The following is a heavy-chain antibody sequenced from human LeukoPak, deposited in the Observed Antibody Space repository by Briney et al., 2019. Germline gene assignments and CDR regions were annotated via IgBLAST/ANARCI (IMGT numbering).Heavy chain of an antibody. Sequence: PSETLSLTCTVSGGSISSSSSYWGWIRQPPGKGLEWIGSIYYSGSTYYNPSLKSRVTISVDTSKNQFSLKLSSVTAADTAVYYCARISRVATTPGADYWGQGTLVTVSP. D-gene: IGHD5-12*01. V-gene: IGHV4-39*07. CDR3: ARISRVATTPGADY. CDR1: GGSISSSSSY. J-gene: IGHJ4*02. CDR2: IYYSGST.